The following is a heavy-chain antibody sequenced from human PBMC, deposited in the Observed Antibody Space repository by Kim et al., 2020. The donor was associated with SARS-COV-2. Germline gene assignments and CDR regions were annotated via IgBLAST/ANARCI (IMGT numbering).Heavy chain of an antibody. J-gene: IGHJ4*02. CDR3: TTCCGGGDYYDSSGYYYEVDY. CDR2: IKSKTDGGTT. Sequence: GGSLRLSCAASGFTFSNAWMSWVRQAPGKGLEWVGRIKSKTDGGTTDYAAPVKGRFTISRDDSKNTLYLQMNSLKTEDTAVYYCTTCCGGGDYYDSSGYYYEVDYWGQGTLVTVSS. CDR1: GFTFSNAW. D-gene: IGHD3-22*01. V-gene: IGHV3-15*01.